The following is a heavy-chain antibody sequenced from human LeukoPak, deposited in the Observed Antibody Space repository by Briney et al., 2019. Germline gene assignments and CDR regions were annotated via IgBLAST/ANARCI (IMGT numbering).Heavy chain of an antibody. V-gene: IGHV4-39*01. Sequence: PSETLTLTCTVSAGSFISSSHHWGWIRQSPGKGLEWIGTVYHGRTTYYNPSLDGRVTISLDTSANHFSLQLNSVTAADTAVYYCVRHDGRGGATMGAFDSWGQGSLVTVSS. J-gene: IGHJ5*01. CDR3: VRHDGRGGATMGAFDS. CDR1: AGSFISSSHH. CDR2: VYHGRTT. D-gene: IGHD5-12*01.